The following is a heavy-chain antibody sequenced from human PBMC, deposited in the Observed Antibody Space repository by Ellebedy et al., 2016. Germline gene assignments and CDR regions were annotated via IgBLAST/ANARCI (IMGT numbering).Heavy chain of an antibody. J-gene: IGHJ6*02. CDR3: AREGYYNGLDV. CDR1: GFISSYYG. Sequence: GESLKISCAASGFISSYYGMNWVRQAPGKGLEWVSSISTSGDYIYYADSLKGRFTISRDNAKNSLYLQMNSLRVEDTAVYYCAREGYYNGLDVWGQGTTVTVS. V-gene: IGHV3-21*01. CDR2: ISTSGDYI.